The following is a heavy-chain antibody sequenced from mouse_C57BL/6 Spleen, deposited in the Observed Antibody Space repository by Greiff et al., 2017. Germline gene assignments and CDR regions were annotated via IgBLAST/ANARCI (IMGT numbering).Heavy chain of an antibody. J-gene: IGHJ3*01. V-gene: IGHV1-69*01. CDR3: AREGDGGFGY. Sequence: QVHVKQPGAELVMPGASVKLSCKASGYTFTSYWMPWVKQRPGQGLEWIGEIDPSDSYTNYNQKFKGKSTLTVDKSSSTAYMQLSSLTSEDSAVYYCAREGDGGFGYWGQGTLVTVSA. CDR2: IDPSDSYT. D-gene: IGHD2-3*01. CDR1: GYTFTSYW.